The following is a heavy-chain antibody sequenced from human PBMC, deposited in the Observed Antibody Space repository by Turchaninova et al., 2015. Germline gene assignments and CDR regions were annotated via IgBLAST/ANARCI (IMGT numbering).Heavy chain of an antibody. J-gene: IGHJ6*02. Sequence: QVQLQQWGAGLLNSSETLSLKCAVYGGSFSGYYWTWIRQPPGKGLEWIGEIKHSGSPNYNPSLRSGVTISVDTSKNQFLLQLTSLTAADTAIYYCARLVTVVSYYYGLDVWSQGTTVTVSS. CDR2: IKHSGSP. CDR3: ARLVTVVSYYYGLDV. D-gene: IGHD2-21*02. CDR1: GGSFSGYY. V-gene: IGHV4-34*01.